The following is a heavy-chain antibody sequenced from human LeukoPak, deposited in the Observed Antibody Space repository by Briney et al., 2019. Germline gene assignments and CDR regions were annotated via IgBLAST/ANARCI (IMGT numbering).Heavy chain of an antibody. CDR2: ISWNSGSI. Sequence: WLRQPPGKGLEWVSGISWNSGSIGYADSVKGRFTISRDNSKNTLYLQMNSLRAEDTAVYYCARRAGAYSHPYDYWGQGTLVTVSS. D-gene: IGHD4/OR15-4a*01. CDR3: ARRAGAYSHPYDY. J-gene: IGHJ4*02. V-gene: IGHV3-9*01.